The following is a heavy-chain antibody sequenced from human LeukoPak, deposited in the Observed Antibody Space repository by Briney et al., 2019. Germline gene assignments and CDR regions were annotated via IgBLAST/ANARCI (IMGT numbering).Heavy chain of an antibody. J-gene: IGHJ4*02. Sequence: GGCLRLSCAASGCTFSSYAEHWVRQAPGKGLEWVAVISYDGSNKYYADSVKGRFTISRDNSKNTLYLQMNNLRAEDTAVYYCAREDPKWLRGFDYWGQGTLVTVSS. D-gene: IGHD5-12*01. V-gene: IGHV3-30-3*01. CDR3: AREDPKWLRGFDY. CDR1: GCTFSSYA. CDR2: ISYDGSNK.